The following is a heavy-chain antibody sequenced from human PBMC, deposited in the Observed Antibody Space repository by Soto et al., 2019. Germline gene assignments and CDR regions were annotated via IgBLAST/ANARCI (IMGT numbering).Heavy chain of an antibody. CDR1: GYTFTSYD. D-gene: IGHD2-15*01. CDR2: MNPNSGNT. V-gene: IGHV1-8*01. J-gene: IGHJ4*02. CDR3: ARTHCSGGSCYSIHQDY. Sequence: ASVKVSCKASGYTFTSYDINWVRQATGQGLEWMGWMNPNSGNTGYAQKFQGRVTMTRNTSISTAYMELSSLRSEDTAVYYCARTHCSGGSCYSIHQDYWGQGTLVTVSS.